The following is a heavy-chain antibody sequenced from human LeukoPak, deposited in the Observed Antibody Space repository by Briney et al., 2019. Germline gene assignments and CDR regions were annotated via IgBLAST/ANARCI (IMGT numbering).Heavy chain of an antibody. CDR3: ATPAGNWNDNFDY. D-gene: IGHD1-1*01. Sequence: ASVKDSCKVSGYTLTELSMHWVRPAPGKGLEWMGGFDSEDGETIYAQRFQGRVTMTEDTSTDTAYMELRSLRSEDTAVYYCATPAGNWNDNFDYWGQGTLVTVSS. CDR2: FDSEDGET. V-gene: IGHV1-24*01. CDR1: GYTLTELS. J-gene: IGHJ4*02.